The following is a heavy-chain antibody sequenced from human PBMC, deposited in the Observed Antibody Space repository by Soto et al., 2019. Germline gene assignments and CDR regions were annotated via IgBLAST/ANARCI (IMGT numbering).Heavy chain of an antibody. CDR3: AKAIAAGTVYYFDY. CDR2: INWDGGNK. V-gene: IGHV3-9*01. Sequence: EVQLVESGGGLVQPGRSLRLSCAASGFTFDDFAMHWVRQVPGKGLEWVSVINWDGGNKVYADSVTGRFTISRDNANNSVYLQMNSLRAEDTAFYYCAKAIAAGTVYYFDYWGQGILVTVSS. J-gene: IGHJ4*02. CDR1: GFTFDDFA. D-gene: IGHD3-10*01.